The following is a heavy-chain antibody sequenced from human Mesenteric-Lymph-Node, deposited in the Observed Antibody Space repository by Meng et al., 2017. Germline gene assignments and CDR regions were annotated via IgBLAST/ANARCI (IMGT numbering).Heavy chain of an antibody. CDR3: AREYREPDYDILTGYYALDY. CDR1: GYTFTGYY. CDR2: INPSSGGT. Sequence: ASVKVSCKASGYTFTGYYMHWVRQAPGQGLEWMGRINPSSGGTNYAQKFQGRVTMTRDTSISTAYMELSRLRSDDTAVYYCAREYREPDYDILTGYYALDYWGQGTLVTVSS. J-gene: IGHJ4*02. D-gene: IGHD3-9*01. V-gene: IGHV1-2*06.